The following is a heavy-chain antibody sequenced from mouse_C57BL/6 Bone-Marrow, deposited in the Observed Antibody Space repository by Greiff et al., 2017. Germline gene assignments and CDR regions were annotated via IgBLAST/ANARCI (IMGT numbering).Heavy chain of an antibody. J-gene: IGHJ4*01. Sequence: EVKLQQSGPVLVKPGASVKMSCKASGYTFTDYYMNWVKQSHGKSLEWIGVINPYNGGTSYNQKFKGKATLTVDKSSSTAYMELNSLTSEDSAVYYCARNTGGLYAMDYWGQGTSVTVSS. CDR1: GYTFTDYY. CDR2: INPYNGGT. D-gene: IGHD1-1*01. V-gene: IGHV1-19*01. CDR3: ARNTGGLYAMDY.